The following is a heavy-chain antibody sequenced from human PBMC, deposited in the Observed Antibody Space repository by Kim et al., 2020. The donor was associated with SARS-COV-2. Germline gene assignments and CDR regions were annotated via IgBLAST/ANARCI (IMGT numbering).Heavy chain of an antibody. V-gene: IGHV7-4-1*02. D-gene: IGHD5-18*01. J-gene: IGHJ5*02. CDR3: ARDTRYGYRHWFDP. CDR2: INTNTGNP. Sequence: ASVKVSCKASGYTFTSYAMNWVRQAPGQGLDWMGWINTNTGNPTYAQGFTGRFVFSLDTSVSTAYLQISSLKAEDTAVYYCARDTRYGYRHWFDPWGQGTLVTVSS. CDR1: GYTFTSYA.